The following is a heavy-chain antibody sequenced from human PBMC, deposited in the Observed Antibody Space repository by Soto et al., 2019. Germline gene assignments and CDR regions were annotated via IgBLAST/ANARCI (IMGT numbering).Heavy chain of an antibody. CDR3: ARGMFYLAT. D-gene: IGHD3-10*02. V-gene: IGHV4-30-4*01. CDR1: RSSSPNPPAEDS. CDR2: IDFRGDK. J-gene: IGHJ4*02. Sequence: PSETPFPTYTASRSSSPNPPAEDSWTWIRQSPGKGLEWIGSIDFRGDKNYGPSVAGRLVLSLDTAKNQFSLSLSSVTAEDTAVYYCARGMFYLATWGQGSLVTVSS.